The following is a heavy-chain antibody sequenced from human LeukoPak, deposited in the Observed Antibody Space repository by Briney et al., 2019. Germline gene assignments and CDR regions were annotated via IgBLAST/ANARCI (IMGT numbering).Heavy chain of an antibody. J-gene: IGHJ4*02. V-gene: IGHV4-59*01. Sequence: SETLSLTCTVSGGSISSYYWSWIRQPPGKGLEYIGYIYYSGSTNYNPSLKSRVTISVDTSKNQFSLKLSSVTAADTAVYYCARVTDWNDLDYWGPGTLVTVSS. CDR2: IYYSGST. D-gene: IGHD1-1*01. CDR1: GGSISSYY. CDR3: ARVTDWNDLDY.